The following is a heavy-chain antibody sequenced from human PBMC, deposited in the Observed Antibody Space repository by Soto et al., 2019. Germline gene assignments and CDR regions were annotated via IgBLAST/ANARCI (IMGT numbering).Heavy chain of an antibody. CDR3: ARYVCFYYAN. D-gene: IGHD3-16*01. CDR2: MNEDGSGI. V-gene: IGHV3-7*01. Sequence: EVQLVESGGALVQPGGSLRLSCVVSGFNFRGYWMSWVRQAPGKGLEWVATMNEDGSGIYYAGPVKGRFAISRDNDENSLHLQMSYVSAEHSGGYFCARYVCFYYANWGQGTLVTVSS. CDR1: GFNFRGYW. J-gene: IGHJ4*02.